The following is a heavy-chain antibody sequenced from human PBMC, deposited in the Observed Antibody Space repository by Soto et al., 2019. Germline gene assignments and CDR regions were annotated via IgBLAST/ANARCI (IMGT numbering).Heavy chain of an antibody. CDR2: ISGSGGST. Sequence: GGSLRLSCAASGFTFSSYAMSWVRQAPGKGLEWVSAISGSGGSTYYADSVKGRLTISRDNSKNTLYLQMNSLRAEDTAVYYCSSSGYRHPFDYWGQGTLVTVSS. CDR3: SSSGYRHPFDY. CDR1: GFTFSSYA. V-gene: IGHV3-23*01. D-gene: IGHD3-22*01. J-gene: IGHJ4*02.